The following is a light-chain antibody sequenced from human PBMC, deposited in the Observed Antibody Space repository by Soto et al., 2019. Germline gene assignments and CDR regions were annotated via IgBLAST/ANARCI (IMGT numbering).Light chain of an antibody. V-gene: IGLV6-57*04. CDR2: EDN. CDR3: QSYDSSNQGV. CDR1: SGSIASNY. Sequence: NFMLTQPHSVSESPGKTVTISCTRSSGSIASNYVQWYQQRPGSPPTTVIYEDNQRPSGVPDRFSGSIDSSSNSASLTISGLKTEDEADYYCQSYDSSNQGVFGGGTQLTVL. J-gene: IGLJ3*02.